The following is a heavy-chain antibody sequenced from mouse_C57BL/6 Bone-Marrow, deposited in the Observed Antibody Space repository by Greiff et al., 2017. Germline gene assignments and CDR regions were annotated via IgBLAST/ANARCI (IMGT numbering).Heavy chain of an antibody. CDR2: INPNNGGT. CDR1: GYTFTDYY. CDR3: SRNVFITTVVATWDFDY. V-gene: IGHV1-26*01. D-gene: IGHD1-1*01. J-gene: IGHJ2*01. Sequence: EVQLQQSGPELVKPGASVKISCKASGYTFTDYYMNWVKQSHGKSLEWIGDINPNNGGTSYNQKFKGKATLTVDKSYSTAYMELLSLTSEDYAVYYCSRNVFITTVVATWDFDYWGQGTTLAVSS.